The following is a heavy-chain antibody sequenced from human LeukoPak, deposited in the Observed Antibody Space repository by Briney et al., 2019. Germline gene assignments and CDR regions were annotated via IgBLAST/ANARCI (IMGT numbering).Heavy chain of an antibody. D-gene: IGHD3-3*01. Sequence: GGSLRLSCAASGFTFDDYGMSWARQAPGKGLEWVSGINWNGGSTGYADSVKGRFTISRDNAKNSLYLQMNSLRAEDTALYYCARDHGIWESYDAFDIWGQGTMVTVSS. V-gene: IGHV3-20*04. J-gene: IGHJ3*02. CDR1: GFTFDDYG. CDR3: ARDHGIWESYDAFDI. CDR2: INWNGGST.